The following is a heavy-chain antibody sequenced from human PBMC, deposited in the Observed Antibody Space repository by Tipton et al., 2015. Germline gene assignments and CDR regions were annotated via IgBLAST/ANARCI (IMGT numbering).Heavy chain of an antibody. D-gene: IGHD6-13*01. V-gene: IGHV4-38-2*02. CDR3: ARDGQQPPGVDY. J-gene: IGHJ4*02. Sequence: TLSLTCAVSAYSISSDYYWGWIRQPPGKGLEWIGSISHSGNTYYNPSLKSRVTMSRDTSKNQFSLKLTSVTAADTAVYYCARDGQQPPGVDYWGQGTLVTVSS. CDR2: ISHSGNT. CDR1: AYSISSDYY.